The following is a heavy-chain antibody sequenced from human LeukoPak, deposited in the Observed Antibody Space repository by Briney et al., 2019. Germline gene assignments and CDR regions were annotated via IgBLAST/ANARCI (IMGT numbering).Heavy chain of an antibody. V-gene: IGHV3-74*01. Sequence: GGSLRLSCAASGFTFSNYWMHWVRQAPGKGLVWISRINGDGSSTNYADSVKGRFTISRDNSKNTLYLQMNSLRAEDTAVYYCAKQCGGSDWFDAFDIWGQGTMVTVSS. J-gene: IGHJ3*02. CDR2: INGDGSST. D-gene: IGHD6-19*01. CDR1: GFTFSNYW. CDR3: AKQCGGSDWFDAFDI.